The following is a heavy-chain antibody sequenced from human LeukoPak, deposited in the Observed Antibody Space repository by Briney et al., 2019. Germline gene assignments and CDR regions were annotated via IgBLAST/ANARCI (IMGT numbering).Heavy chain of an antibody. D-gene: IGHD7-27*01. V-gene: IGHV3-30*01. J-gene: IGHJ4*02. Sequence: PGRSMRLCCAASGFTFSSYAMHWVRQAPGKGLERVAVISYDGSNKYYADSVKGRFTISRDNSKNTLYLQMNSLRAEDTGVYYCARDIRTGFDYWGQGTLVTVSS. CDR2: ISYDGSNK. CDR3: ARDIRTGFDY. CDR1: GFTFSSYA.